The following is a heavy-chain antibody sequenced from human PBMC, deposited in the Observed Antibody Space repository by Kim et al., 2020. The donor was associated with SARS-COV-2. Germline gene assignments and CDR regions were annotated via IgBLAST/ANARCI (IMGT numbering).Heavy chain of an antibody. CDR3: ARERFFELKRYYYGMDV. CDR1: GGSISSGGHY. V-gene: IGHV4-31*03. CDR2: IYHSGST. Sequence: SETLSLTCTVSGGSISSGGHYWSWIRQLPGKGLEWIGYIYHSGSTYYNPSLKSRVTISVDTSKNQFSLKLSSVTAADTAVYYCARERFFELKRYYYGMDVWGQGTTVIVSS. J-gene: IGHJ6*02. D-gene: IGHD3-3*01.